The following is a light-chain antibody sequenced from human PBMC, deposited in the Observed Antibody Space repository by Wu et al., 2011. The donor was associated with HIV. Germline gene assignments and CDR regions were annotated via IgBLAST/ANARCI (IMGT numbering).Light chain of an antibody. J-gene: IGKJ5*01. CDR2: DAS. V-gene: IGKV3-11*01. CDR3: QQNNNWPLT. CDR1: QSVSSY. Sequence: VLTQSPDTLSLSPGERATLSCRASQSVSSYLAWYQQKPGQAPRLLIYDASNRATGIPARFSGSGSGTDFTLTISSLEPEDLAIYYCQQNNNWPLTFGQGTRLE.